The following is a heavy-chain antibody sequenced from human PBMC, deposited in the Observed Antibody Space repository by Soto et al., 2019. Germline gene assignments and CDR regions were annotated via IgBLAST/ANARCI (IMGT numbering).Heavy chain of an antibody. V-gene: IGHV3-74*01. Sequence: EGQLVESGGGLVQPGGSLRLSCAASGFTSSSYWMHWVRQAPGKGLVWVSRISNDGTSTNYADSVKGRFTISRDNAKNTVYLEMNSLRAEDTAVYYCARDWYYYDTSDHFSADAFDIWGQGTTVTVSS. J-gene: IGHJ3*02. D-gene: IGHD3-22*01. CDR2: ISNDGTST. CDR1: GFTSSSYW. CDR3: ARDWYYYDTSDHFSADAFDI.